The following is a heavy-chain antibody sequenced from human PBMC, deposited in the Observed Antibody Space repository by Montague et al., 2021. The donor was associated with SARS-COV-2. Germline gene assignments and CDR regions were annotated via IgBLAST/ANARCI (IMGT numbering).Heavy chain of an antibody. CDR3: AKVAGSHDTFDI. D-gene: IGHD6-19*01. CDR2: IYHSGST. CDR1: GYSIGTGYY. J-gene: IGHJ3*02. Sequence: SETLSLTCTVSGYSIGTGYYWGWIRQPPGKGLEWIGTIYHSGSTYFNPSLKSRVTISVDTSKNQFSLNLSSVTAADTAVYYCAKVAGSHDTFDIWGRGTMVTDSS. V-gene: IGHV4-38-2*02.